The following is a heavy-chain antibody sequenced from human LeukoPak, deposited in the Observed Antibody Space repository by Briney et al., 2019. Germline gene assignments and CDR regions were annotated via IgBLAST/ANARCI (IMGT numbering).Heavy chain of an antibody. CDR2: INHSGST. V-gene: IGHV4-34*01. J-gene: IGHJ4*02. Sequence: SETLSLTCTVSGGSISSYYWSWIRQPPGKGLEWIGEINHSGSTNYNPSLKSRVTISVDTSKKQFSLKMSSETAADTAVYYCARVAPPNPYWGQGTLVTVSS. CDR3: ARVAPPNPY. CDR1: GGSISSYY.